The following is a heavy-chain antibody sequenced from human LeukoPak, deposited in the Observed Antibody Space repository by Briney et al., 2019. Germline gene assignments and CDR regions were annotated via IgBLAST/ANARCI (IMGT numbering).Heavy chain of an antibody. CDR1: GYTFTGYY. Sequence: ASVKVSCKASGYTFTGYYMHWVPQAPGQGLEWMGWINPNSGGTNYAQKFQGRVTMTRDTSISTAYMELSRLRSDDTAVYYCASKSSSSFYYYYGMDVWGQGTTVTVSS. CDR3: ASKSSSSFYYYYGMDV. V-gene: IGHV1-2*02. D-gene: IGHD6-6*01. CDR2: INPNSGGT. J-gene: IGHJ6*02.